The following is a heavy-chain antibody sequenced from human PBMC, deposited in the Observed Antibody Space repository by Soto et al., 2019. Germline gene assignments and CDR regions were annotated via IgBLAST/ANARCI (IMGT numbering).Heavy chain of an antibody. Sequence: GGSLRLSCAASGFTFSDYYMSWIRQAPGKGLEWVSYISSSGSTIYYADYVKGRFTISRDNAKNSLYLQMNSLRAEDTAVYYCARSISVDTLDAFDIWGQGTMVTVSS. CDR2: ISSSGSTI. CDR3: ARSISVDTLDAFDI. V-gene: IGHV3-11*01. D-gene: IGHD2-2*02. CDR1: GFTFSDYY. J-gene: IGHJ3*02.